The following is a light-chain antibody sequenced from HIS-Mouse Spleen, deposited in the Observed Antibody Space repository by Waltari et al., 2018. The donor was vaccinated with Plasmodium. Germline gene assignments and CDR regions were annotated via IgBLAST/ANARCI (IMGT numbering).Light chain of an antibody. Sequence: SYELTQPPSVSVSPGQTARITCSGAALPQKYAYLYHQKSGQAPALVIYEDSKRPSGIPERFSGSSSGTMATLTISGAQVEDEADYYCYSTDSSGNHRVFGGGTKLTVL. J-gene: IGLJ3*02. V-gene: IGLV3-10*01. CDR2: EDS. CDR1: ALPQKY. CDR3: YSTDSSGNHRV.